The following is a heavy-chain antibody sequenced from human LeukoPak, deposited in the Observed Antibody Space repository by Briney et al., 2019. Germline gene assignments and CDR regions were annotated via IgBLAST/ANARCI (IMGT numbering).Heavy chain of an antibody. CDR2: MYSSGST. CDR1: GGSISSYY. J-gene: IGHJ5*02. D-gene: IGHD2-15*01. Sequence: SETLSLTCTVSGGSISSYYWSWIRQPPGKGLEWIGYMYSSGSTSYNPPFKSRVTVSVDTSKNQFSLKLRSVTAADTAVYYRARHPCIGGSCPNPFDPWGQGTLVTVSS. CDR3: ARHPCIGGSCPNPFDP. V-gene: IGHV4-59*08.